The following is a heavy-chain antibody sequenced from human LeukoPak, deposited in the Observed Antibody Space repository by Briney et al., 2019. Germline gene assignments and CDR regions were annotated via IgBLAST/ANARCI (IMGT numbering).Heavy chain of an antibody. CDR3: ARGVGGYYTGIDY. Sequence: SETLSLTCTVSGGSISSYYWSWIRQHPGKGLEWIGYIYYSGSTYYNPSLKSRVTISVDTSKNQFSLKLSSVTAADTAVYYCARGVGGYYTGIDYWGQGTLVTVSS. CDR1: GGSISSYY. D-gene: IGHD3-3*01. V-gene: IGHV4-59*06. CDR2: IYYSGST. J-gene: IGHJ4*02.